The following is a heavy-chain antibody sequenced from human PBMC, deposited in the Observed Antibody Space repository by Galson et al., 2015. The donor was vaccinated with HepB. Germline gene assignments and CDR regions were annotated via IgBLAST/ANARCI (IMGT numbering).Heavy chain of an antibody. V-gene: IGHV3-74*01. CDR1: GFTFRSYW. CDR3: VRGIDSDSGAWS. CDR2: VNSDGTTT. D-gene: IGHD4-11*01. J-gene: IGHJ4*02. Sequence: SLRLSCAASGFTFRSYWMHWVRQSPGKGLVWVSRVNSDGTTTNYTESVKGRFTISRDNAKNTLYLQMNSLRADDTAVYYCVRGIDSDSGAWSRGQGTLVTVSS.